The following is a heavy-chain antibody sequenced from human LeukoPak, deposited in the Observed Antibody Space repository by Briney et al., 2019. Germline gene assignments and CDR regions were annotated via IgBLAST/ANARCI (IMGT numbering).Heavy chain of an antibody. Sequence: PSETLSLTCTVSGGSISSYYWSWIRQTPGKGLEWIGYIYYSGSTNYNPSLKSRVTISVDTSKNQFSLKLSSVTAADTAVYYCARAGFQWLDFDYWGQGTLVTVSS. J-gene: IGHJ4*02. CDR2: IYYSGST. CDR1: GGSISSYY. CDR3: ARAGFQWLDFDY. D-gene: IGHD6-19*01. V-gene: IGHV4-59*01.